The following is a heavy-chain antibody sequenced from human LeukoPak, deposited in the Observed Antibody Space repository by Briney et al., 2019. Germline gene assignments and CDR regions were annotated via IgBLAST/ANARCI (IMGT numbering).Heavy chain of an antibody. Sequence: KSSQTLSLTCTVSGGSISSGGYYWSWIRQHPGKGLEWIGYIYYSGSTYYNPSLKSRVTISVDTSKNQFSLKLSSVTAADTAVYYCARDRVGANLHYFDYWGQGTLVTVSS. CDR1: GGSISSGGYY. J-gene: IGHJ4*02. V-gene: IGHV4-31*03. CDR3: ARDRVGANLHYFDY. CDR2: IYYSGST. D-gene: IGHD1-26*01.